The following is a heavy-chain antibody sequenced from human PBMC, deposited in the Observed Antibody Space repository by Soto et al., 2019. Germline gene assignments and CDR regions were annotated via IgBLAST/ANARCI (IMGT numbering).Heavy chain of an antibody. D-gene: IGHD1-1*01. Sequence: QVQLQQWGAGLLKPSETLSLTCAVYGGSFSGYYWSWICQPPGKGLEWIGEINHSGSTNYNPSLKSRVTISVDTSKNQFSLKLSSVTAADTAVYYCARVGPGNIKPFDYWGQGTLVTVSS. V-gene: IGHV4-34*01. CDR1: GGSFSGYY. CDR3: ARVGPGNIKPFDY. J-gene: IGHJ4*02. CDR2: INHSGST.